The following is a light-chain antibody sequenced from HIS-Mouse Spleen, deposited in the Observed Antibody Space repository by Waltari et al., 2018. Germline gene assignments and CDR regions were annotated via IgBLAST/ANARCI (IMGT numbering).Light chain of an antibody. J-gene: IGLJ2*01. CDR2: EVS. CDR3: SSYAGSNNLV. V-gene: IGLV2-8*01. CDR1: RSDVAGYND. Sequence: SALTQPPSASGSPGPSVTIPCTGTRSDVAGYNDVSWYQQHPGKAPKLMIYEVSKRPSGVPDRFSGSKSGNTASLTVSGLQAEDEADYYCSSYAGSNNLVFGGGTKLTVL.